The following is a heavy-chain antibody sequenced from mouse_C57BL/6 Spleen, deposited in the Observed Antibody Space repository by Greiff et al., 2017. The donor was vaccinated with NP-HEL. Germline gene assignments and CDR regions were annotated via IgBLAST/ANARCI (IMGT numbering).Heavy chain of an antibody. J-gene: IGHJ2*01. CDR1: GFTFSDYY. CDR3: ARGAYYLDY. V-gene: IGHV5-16*01. Sequence: EVMLVESEGGLVQPGSSMKLSCTASGFTFSDYYMAWVRQVPEKGLEWVANINYDGSSTYYLDSLKSRFIISRDNAKNILYLQMSSLKSEDTATYYCARGAYYLDYWGQGTTLTVSS. D-gene: IGHD2-10*01. CDR2: INYDGSST.